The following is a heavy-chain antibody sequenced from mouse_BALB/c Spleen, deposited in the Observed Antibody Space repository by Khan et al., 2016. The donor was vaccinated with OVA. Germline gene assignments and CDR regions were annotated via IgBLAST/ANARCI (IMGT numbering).Heavy chain of an antibody. CDR1: GFSLTSYG. CDR3: AGNGYYGNYGPYVDV. D-gene: IGHD2-1*01. CDR2: IWSDGRT. J-gene: IGHJ1*01. V-gene: IGHV2-6-1*01. Sequence: QVQLKQSGPGLVAPSQSLSITCTISGFSLTSYGVHWVRQPPGKGLEWLVVIWSDGRTTYNSALKSRLSISKDNSKRQVFLKMNSLPTDDTAMYYCAGNGYYGNYGPYVDVWGAGTTVTVSS.